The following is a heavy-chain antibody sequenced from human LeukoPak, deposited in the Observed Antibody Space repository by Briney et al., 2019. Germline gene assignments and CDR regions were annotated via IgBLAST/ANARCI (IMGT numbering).Heavy chain of an antibody. V-gene: IGHV3-21*01. Sequence: GGSLRLSCAASGFTFDSYRMTWVRQAPGKGLEWVSSISSSSSYIYYADSVKGRFTISRDNAKNSLYLQMNSLRAEDTAVHYCARDIVGATLNQFYFDYWGQGTLVTVSS. CDR2: ISSSSSYI. CDR3: ARDIVGATLNQFYFDY. CDR1: GFTFDSYR. D-gene: IGHD1-26*01. J-gene: IGHJ4*02.